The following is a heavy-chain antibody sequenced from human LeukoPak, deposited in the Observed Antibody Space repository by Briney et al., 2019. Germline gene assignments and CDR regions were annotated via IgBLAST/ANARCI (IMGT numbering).Heavy chain of an antibody. CDR1: GFTFSSYE. J-gene: IGHJ4*02. CDR3: AKDWDQLLYYFDY. CDR2: ISSSGRTK. Sequence: PGGSLRLSCAASGFTFSSYEMNWVRQAPGKGLEWVSYISSSGRTKYYADSVKGRFTISRDNAKNSLYLQMNSLRAEDTAVYYCAKDWDQLLYYFDYWGQGTLVTVSS. D-gene: IGHD2-2*01. V-gene: IGHV3-48*03.